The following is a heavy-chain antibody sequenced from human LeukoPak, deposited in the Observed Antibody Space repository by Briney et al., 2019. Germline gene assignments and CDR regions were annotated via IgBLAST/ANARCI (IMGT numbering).Heavy chain of an antibody. J-gene: IGHJ3*02. CDR2: IYYSGST. CDR3: ATYFYDRSKLDAFDI. CDR1: GGSISSSSYY. Sequence: SETPSLTCTVSGGSISSSSYYWGWIRQPPGKGLEWIGSIYYSGSTYYNPSLKSRVTISVDTSKNQFSLNLSSVTAADTAVYYCATYFYDRSKLDAFDIWGQGTMVTVSS. V-gene: IGHV4-39*05. D-gene: IGHD3-22*01.